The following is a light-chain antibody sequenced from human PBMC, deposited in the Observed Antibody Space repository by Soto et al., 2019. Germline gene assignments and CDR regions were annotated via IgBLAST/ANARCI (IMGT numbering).Light chain of an antibody. Sequence: QTVVTQEPSLTVSPGGTVTLTCASSTGAVTSGYYPNWFQQKPGQAPRVLIYSTSNKHSWAPARFSGSLLGGQAALTLSGVKPEDEAEYYCLLYYGGAVVFGGGTKLTVL. CDR3: LLYYGGAVV. CDR1: TGAVTSGYY. V-gene: IGLV7-43*01. J-gene: IGLJ2*01. CDR2: STS.